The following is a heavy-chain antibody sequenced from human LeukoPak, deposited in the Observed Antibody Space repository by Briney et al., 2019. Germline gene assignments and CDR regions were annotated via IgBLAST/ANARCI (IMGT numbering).Heavy chain of an antibody. V-gene: IGHV4-39*01. CDR3: ARYSGSHYAFDI. Sequence: SETLSLTCTVSGGSISSSSYYWGWIRQPPGKGLEWIGSIYYSGSTYYNPSLKSRVTISVDTSKNQFSLKLNSVTAADTALFYCARYSGSHYAFDIWGQGTMVTVSS. J-gene: IGHJ3*02. CDR1: GGSISSSSYY. D-gene: IGHD1-26*01. CDR2: IYYSGST.